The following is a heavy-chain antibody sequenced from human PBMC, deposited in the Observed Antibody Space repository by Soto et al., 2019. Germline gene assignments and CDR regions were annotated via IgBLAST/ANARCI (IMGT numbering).Heavy chain of an antibody. CDR3: ARDSISSGRSYGMDV. V-gene: IGHV1-2*02. Sequence: GASLKVSCKASGYTFTVYYMHWVRQAPGQGLEWMGWINPNSGGTNYAQKFQGRVTMTRDTSISTAYMELSRLRSDDTAVYYCARDSISSGRSYGMDVWGQGTTVTVSS. J-gene: IGHJ6*02. CDR1: GYTFTVYY. D-gene: IGHD6-19*01. CDR2: INPNSGGT.